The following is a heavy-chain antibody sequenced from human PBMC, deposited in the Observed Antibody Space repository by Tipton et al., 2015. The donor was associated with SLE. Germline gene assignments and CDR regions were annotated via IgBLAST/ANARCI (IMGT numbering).Heavy chain of an antibody. CDR2: IYYSGST. CDR3: ARAPTWQYCYDY. CDR1: GGSISSSSYY. D-gene: IGHD5-24*01. Sequence: TLSLTCTVSGGSISSSSYYWGWIRQPPGKGLEWIGSIYYSGSTFYNPSLKSRVTFSVDTSKNQFSLKLSSVTAADTAVHYCARAPTWQYCYDYWGQGTLVTVSS. J-gene: IGHJ4*02. V-gene: IGHV4-39*07.